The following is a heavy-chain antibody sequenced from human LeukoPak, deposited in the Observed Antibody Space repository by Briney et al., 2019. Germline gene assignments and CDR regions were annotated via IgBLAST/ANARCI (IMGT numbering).Heavy chain of an antibody. CDR2: IYYSGST. V-gene: IGHV4-39*01. CDR1: GGSISSSSYY. Sequence: SETLSLTCTVSGGSISSSSYYWGWIRQPPGKGLEWIGSIYYSGSTYYNPSLKSRVTISVDTSKNQFSLKLSSVTAADTAVYYCASPVSSYGSGGYGDAFDIWGQGTMVTVSS. D-gene: IGHD3-10*01. CDR3: ASPVSSYGSGGYGDAFDI. J-gene: IGHJ3*02.